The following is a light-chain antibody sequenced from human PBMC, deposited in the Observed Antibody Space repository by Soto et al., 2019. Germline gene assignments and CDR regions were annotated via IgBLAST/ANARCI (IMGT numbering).Light chain of an antibody. J-gene: IGKJ4*01. V-gene: IGKV3-15*01. CDR1: QSVSSN. CDR2: GAS. CDR3: QQYNNWPF. Sequence: EIVMTQSPATLSVSPGERATLSCRASQSVSSNLAWYQQKPGQAPRLLIYGASTRATGIPARFNGSGSGTEFTLTISSLQSEDFAVYYCQQYNNWPFFGGGTKVEIK.